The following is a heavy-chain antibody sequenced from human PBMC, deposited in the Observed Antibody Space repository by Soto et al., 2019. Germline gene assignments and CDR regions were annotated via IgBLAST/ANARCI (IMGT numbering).Heavy chain of an antibody. V-gene: IGHV1-2*02. CDR1: GYTFTALY. J-gene: IGHJ4*02. CDR2: INPNSGGT. CDR3: ARARTGTTSRGFDY. D-gene: IGHD1-1*01. Sequence: QVQLVQSGAEVKKPGASVKVSCKASGYTFTALYMHWVRQAPGQGLEWMGWINPNSGGTNYAQKFRGRVTLTRYTSXSTAYMELSRLRSDDTAVYYCARARTGTTSRGFDYWGQGTLVTVSS.